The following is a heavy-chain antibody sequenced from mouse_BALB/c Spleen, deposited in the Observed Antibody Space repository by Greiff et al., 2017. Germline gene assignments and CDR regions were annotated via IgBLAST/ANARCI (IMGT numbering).Heavy chain of an antibody. V-gene: IGHV7-3*02. J-gene: IGHJ4*01. CDR2: IRNKANGYTT. CDR3: ARAYGSSYDYAMDY. CDR1: GFTFTDYY. Sequence: EVQRVESGGGLVQPGGSLRLSCATSGFTFTDYYMSWVRQPPGKALEWLGFIRNKANGYTTEYSASVKGRFTISRDNSQSILYLQMNTLRAEDSATYYCARAYGSSYDYAMDYWGQGTSVTVSS. D-gene: IGHD1-1*01.